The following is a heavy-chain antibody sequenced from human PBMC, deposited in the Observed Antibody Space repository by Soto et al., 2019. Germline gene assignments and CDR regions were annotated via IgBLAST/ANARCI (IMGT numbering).Heavy chain of an antibody. CDR2: ISGSGGST. J-gene: IGHJ3*02. CDR3: AKDARDSSGYYYGEAFDI. V-gene: IGHV3-23*01. D-gene: IGHD3-22*01. CDR1: GFTFSSYA. Sequence: GGSLRLSCAASGFTFSSYAMSWVRRAPGKGLEWVSAISGSGGSTYYADSVKGRFTISRDNSKNTLYLQMNSLRAEDTAVYYCAKDARDSSGYYYGEAFDIWGQGTMVTVSS.